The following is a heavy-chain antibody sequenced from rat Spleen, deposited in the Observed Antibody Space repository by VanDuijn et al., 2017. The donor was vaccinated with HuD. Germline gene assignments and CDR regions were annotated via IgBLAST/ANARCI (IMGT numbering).Heavy chain of an antibody. J-gene: IGHJ2*01. Sequence: EVQLVESGGGLVQPGRSLKVSCAASGFTFSNYGMAWVRQAPTKGLEWVAVISYDGSRTYYRDSVKGRFTISRENAKTTLYLQMDSLGSEDTATYYSARQWDYWGQGVMVTVSS. CDR3: ARQWDY. CDR2: ISYDGSRT. V-gene: IGHV5-29*01. CDR1: GFTFSNYG.